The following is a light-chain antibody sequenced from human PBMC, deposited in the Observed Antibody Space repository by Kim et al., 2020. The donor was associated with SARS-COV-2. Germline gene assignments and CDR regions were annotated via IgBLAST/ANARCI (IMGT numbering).Light chain of an antibody. Sequence: GDRVTIACQASHDINNCLSCYQHKPGKAPKLLIYAASNLQTGVPSRFSGSGSETDFTFTISSLQAEDIGTYYCQQYDNLLSFGGGTKVDIK. CDR1: HDINNC. CDR2: AAS. CDR3: QQYDNLLS. V-gene: IGKV1-33*01. J-gene: IGKJ4*01.